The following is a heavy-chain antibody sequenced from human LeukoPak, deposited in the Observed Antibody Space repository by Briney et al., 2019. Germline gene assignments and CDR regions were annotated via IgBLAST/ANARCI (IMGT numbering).Heavy chain of an antibody. CDR1: GFTFSTYG. J-gene: IGHJ4*02. D-gene: IGHD5-12*01. CDR2: ISYDGGNK. Sequence: TGGSLRLSCAASGFTFSTYGMHWVRQAPGKGLEWVAVISYDGGNKYCADSVKGRFTISRDNAKNSLYLQMNSLRAEDTAVYYCARGKYSGYALWFERWGQGTLVTVSS. V-gene: IGHV3-30*03. CDR3: ARGKYSGYALWFER.